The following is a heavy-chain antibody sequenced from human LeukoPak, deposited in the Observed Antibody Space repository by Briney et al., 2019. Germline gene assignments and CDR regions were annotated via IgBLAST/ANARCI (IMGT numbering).Heavy chain of an antibody. CDR1: GFTSSDYY. D-gene: IGHD3-22*01. J-gene: IGHJ4*02. CDR3: VRAYSRGYSDDFDF. V-gene: IGHV3-11*01. Sequence: GGSLRLSCAASGFTSSDYYMSWFRHAPEAGLEWLSYINLNNGTMYYTDSVRGRSAIPKDTPTNSLYLQMNSLRGEDTAVYYCVRAYSRGYSDDFDFWGQGTLVTVSS. CDR2: INLNNGTM.